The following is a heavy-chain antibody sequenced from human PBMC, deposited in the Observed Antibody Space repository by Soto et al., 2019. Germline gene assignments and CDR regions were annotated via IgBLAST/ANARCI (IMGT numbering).Heavy chain of an antibody. V-gene: IGHV4-59*01. D-gene: IGHD3-10*01. CDR3: ARDGEGLHGTWDYFDY. J-gene: IGHJ4*02. CDR1: GGSIISYY. Sequence: SETLSLTCTVSGGSIISYYWSWIRQPPGKGLEWIGYIYYSGSTNYNPSLKSRVTISVDTSKNQFSLKLSSVTAAVTAVYYCARDGEGLHGTWDYFDYWGQGTLVTVS. CDR2: IYYSGST.